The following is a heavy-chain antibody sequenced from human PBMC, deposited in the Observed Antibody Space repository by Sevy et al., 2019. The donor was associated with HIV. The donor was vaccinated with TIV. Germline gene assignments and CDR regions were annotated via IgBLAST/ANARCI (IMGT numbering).Heavy chain of an antibody. CDR3: GRGMAADARL. V-gene: IGHV3-7*03. D-gene: IGHD6-13*01. CDR2: IKQDGSVK. CDR1: GFTLNSYW. Sequence: GGSLRLSCAASGFTLNSYWMSWVRQAPGKGLEWVANIKQDGSVKYYVDSVKGRFTISRDNARNLVYLQMSSLTAEDTGLYYRGRGMAADARLWGQGTLVTVSS. J-gene: IGHJ4*02.